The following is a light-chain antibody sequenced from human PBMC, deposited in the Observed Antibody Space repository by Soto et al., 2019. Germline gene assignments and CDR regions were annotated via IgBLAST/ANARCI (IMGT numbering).Light chain of an antibody. Sequence: DIQITQSPSTLSGSVGDRVTITCRASQTISSWLAWYQQKPGKAPKLLIYKASTLKSGVPSRFSGSGSGTEFTLTISSLQPDDFATYYCQHYNRYSATFGQGTKVDIK. J-gene: IGKJ1*01. V-gene: IGKV1-5*03. CDR2: KAS. CDR3: QHYNRYSAT. CDR1: QTISSW.